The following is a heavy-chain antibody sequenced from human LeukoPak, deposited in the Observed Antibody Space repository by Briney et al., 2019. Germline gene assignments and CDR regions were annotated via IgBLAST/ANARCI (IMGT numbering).Heavy chain of an antibody. J-gene: IGHJ4*02. CDR2: IYYSGST. D-gene: IGHD3-22*01. CDR1: GVSISSYY. Sequence: PSETLSLTCTVSGVSISSYYWSWIRQPPGKGLEWIGYIYYSGSTNYNPSLKSRVTISVDTSKNQFSLKLSSVTAADTAVYYCASLVGSSGYYGYWGQGTLVTVSS. CDR3: ASLVGSSGYYGY. V-gene: IGHV4-59*01.